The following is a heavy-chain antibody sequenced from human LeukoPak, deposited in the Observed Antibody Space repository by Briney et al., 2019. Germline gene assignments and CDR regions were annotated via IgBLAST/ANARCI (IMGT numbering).Heavy chain of an antibody. V-gene: IGHV4-34*01. CDR2: INHSGST. J-gene: IGHJ4*02. Sequence: SETLSLTCAVYGGSFSGYYWSWIRQPPGKGLEWIGEINHSGSTNYNPSLKSRVTISVDTSKNQFSLKLSSVTAADTAVYSCAGASHRLSEPFDYWGQGTLVTVSS. CDR1: GGSFSGYY. D-gene: IGHD2-2*01. CDR3: AGASHRLSEPFDY.